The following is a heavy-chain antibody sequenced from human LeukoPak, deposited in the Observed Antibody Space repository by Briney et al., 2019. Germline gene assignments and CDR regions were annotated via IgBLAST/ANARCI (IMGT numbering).Heavy chain of an antibody. CDR3: ARGVGYCSSTSCPYYFDY. CDR1: GGSFSGYY. D-gene: IGHD2-2*01. CDR2: INHSGST. J-gene: IGHJ4*02. Sequence: SETLSLTCAVCGGSFSGYYWSWIRQPPGKGLEWIGEINHSGSTDYNPSLKSRVTISVDTSKNQFSLKLSSVTAADTAVYYCARGVGYCSSTSCPYYFDYWGQGTLVTVSS. V-gene: IGHV4-34*01.